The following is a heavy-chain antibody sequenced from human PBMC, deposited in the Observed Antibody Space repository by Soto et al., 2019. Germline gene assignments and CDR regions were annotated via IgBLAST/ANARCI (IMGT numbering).Heavy chain of an antibody. Sequence: PGGSLRLSCAASGFTFSSYAMSWVRQAPGKGLEWVSAISGSGGSTYYADSVKGRFTISRDNSKNTLYLQMNSLRAEDTAVYYCAKEYYCRGGSCYAPGAFDIWGQGTMVTVSS. CDR1: GFTFSSYA. CDR2: ISGSGGST. D-gene: IGHD2-15*01. V-gene: IGHV3-23*01. J-gene: IGHJ3*02. CDR3: AKEYYCRGGSCYAPGAFDI.